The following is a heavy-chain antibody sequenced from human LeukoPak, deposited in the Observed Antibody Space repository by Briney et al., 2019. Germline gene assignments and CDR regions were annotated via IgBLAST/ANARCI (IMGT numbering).Heavy chain of an antibody. J-gene: IGHJ6*03. Sequence: GESLKISCKGSGYSFTSYWIGWVRQMPGKGLEWMGIIYPGDSDTRYSPSFQGQVTISADKSISTAYLQWSSLKASDTAMYYCAKHKGQLETTNYYYYMDVWGKGTTVTISS. V-gene: IGHV5-51*01. CDR2: IYPGDSDT. CDR1: GYSFTSYW. D-gene: IGHD1-1*01. CDR3: AKHKGQLETTNYYYYMDV.